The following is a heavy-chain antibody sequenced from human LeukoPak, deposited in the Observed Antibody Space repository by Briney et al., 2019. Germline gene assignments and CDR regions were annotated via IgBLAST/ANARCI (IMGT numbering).Heavy chain of an antibody. D-gene: IGHD3-22*01. Sequence: GGSLRLSCAASGFTFSSYAMSWVRQAPGKGLEWVSDISGSGGRTYYADSVKGRFTISRDNSKNTLYLQMNSLRAEDTAVYYCATSHSSGYYFSQYYFDYWGQGTLVTVSS. CDR3: ATSHSSGYYFSQYYFDY. CDR1: GFTFSSYA. J-gene: IGHJ4*02. CDR2: ISGSGGRT. V-gene: IGHV3-23*01.